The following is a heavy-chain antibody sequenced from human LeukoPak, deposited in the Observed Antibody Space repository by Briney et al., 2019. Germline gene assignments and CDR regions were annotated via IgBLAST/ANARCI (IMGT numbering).Heavy chain of an antibody. J-gene: IGHJ4*02. CDR1: GFTFSSYS. D-gene: IGHD2-21*01. CDR2: ISSSSSTI. CDR3: AREGDFDY. V-gene: IGHV3-48*01. Sequence: GGSLRLSCAASGFTFSSYSMNWVRQAPGKGLEWVSYISSSSSTIYYADSVKGRFTISRDNAKNSLYLQMNSLRAEDTAVYYCAREGDFDYWGQGTLVTVSS.